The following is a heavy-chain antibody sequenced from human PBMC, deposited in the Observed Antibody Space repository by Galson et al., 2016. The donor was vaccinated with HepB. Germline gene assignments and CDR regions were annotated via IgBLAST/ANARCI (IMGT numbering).Heavy chain of an antibody. D-gene: IGHD6-19*01. CDR2: MSPNSGNT. Sequence: SVKVSCKASGYTFTTYDINWVRQAPGQGLQWVGWMSPNSGNTGYAQKFQGRVTMTRNTSISTAYMEVSSLRSEDTAVYYCARGFRYSSGWYFSYWGQGTTVTVSS. V-gene: IGHV1-8*01. CDR1: GYTFTTYD. CDR3: ARGFRYSSGWYFSY. J-gene: IGHJ6*02.